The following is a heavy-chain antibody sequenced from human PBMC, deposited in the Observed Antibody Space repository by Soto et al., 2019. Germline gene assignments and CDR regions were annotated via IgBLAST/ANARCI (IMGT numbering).Heavy chain of an antibody. V-gene: IGHV3-72*01. CDR2: SKTKTYNYVT. CDR3: VKGHNSFDF. J-gene: IGHJ4*02. Sequence: EVQLVESGGDLVQPGGSLRLSCKVSGFTFSDHYMDWFRQTPGKGLEWLGRSKTKTYNYVTDYPASVKGRFIISRDGSKNFLYLQMNSLNSEDTAVYYCVKGHNSFDFWGQGSLVTVSS. CDR1: GFTFSDHY.